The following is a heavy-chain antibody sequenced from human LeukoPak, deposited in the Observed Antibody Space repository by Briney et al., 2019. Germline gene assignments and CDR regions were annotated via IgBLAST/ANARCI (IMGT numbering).Heavy chain of an antibody. CDR2: VYYSGST. CDR3: ARGDTAMVNY. CDR1: GGSISSGDYY. D-gene: IGHD5-18*01. Sequence: SETLSLTCTVSGGSISSGDYYWSWIRQPPGKGLEWIGYVYYSGSTYYNPSLKSRVTISVDTSKNQFSLKLSSVTAADTAVYYCARGDTAMVNYWGQGTLVTVSS. V-gene: IGHV4-30-4*01. J-gene: IGHJ4*02.